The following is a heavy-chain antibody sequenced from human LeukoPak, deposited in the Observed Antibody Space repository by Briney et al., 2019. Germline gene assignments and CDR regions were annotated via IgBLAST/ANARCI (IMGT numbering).Heavy chain of an antibody. J-gene: IGHJ4*02. CDR1: GFTFSSYA. CDR3: ATNYYSDW. Sequence: GGSLRLSCAASGFTFSSYAMSWVRQAPGKGLEWVSSISGSGGSTCYADSVKGRFTISRDNTKNSLYLQMSSLRAEDTAVYYCATNYYSDWWGQGTLVTVSS. V-gene: IGHV3-23*01. CDR2: ISGSGGST.